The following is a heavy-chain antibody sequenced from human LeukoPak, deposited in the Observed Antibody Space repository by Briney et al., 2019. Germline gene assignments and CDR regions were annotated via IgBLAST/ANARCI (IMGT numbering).Heavy chain of an antibody. CDR3: ARVFRFFYFDY. CDR2: IYYSGST. Sequence: SETLSLTCTVSGGSISSSSYYWGWIRQPPGKGLEWIGSIYYSGSTYYNPSLKSRVTISVDTSKNQFSLKLSSVTAADTAVYYCARVFRFFYFDYWGQGTLVTVSS. D-gene: IGHD3-10*01. J-gene: IGHJ4*02. CDR1: GGSISSSSYY. V-gene: IGHV4-39*07.